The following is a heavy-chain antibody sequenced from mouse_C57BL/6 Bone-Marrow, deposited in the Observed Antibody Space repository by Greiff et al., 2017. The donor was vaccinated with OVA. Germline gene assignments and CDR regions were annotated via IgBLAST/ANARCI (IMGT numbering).Heavy chain of an antibody. Sequence: VQLQQSGPELVKPGASVKISCKASGYAFSSSWMNWVKQRPGKGLEWIGRIYPGDGDTNYNGKFTGQATLTADKSSSTAYMQLSSLTSEDSAVYFCAPLRAWFAYWGQGTLVTVSA. D-gene: IGHD2-12*01. CDR2: IYPGDGDT. CDR1: GYAFSSSW. CDR3: APLRAWFAY. J-gene: IGHJ3*01. V-gene: IGHV1-82*01.